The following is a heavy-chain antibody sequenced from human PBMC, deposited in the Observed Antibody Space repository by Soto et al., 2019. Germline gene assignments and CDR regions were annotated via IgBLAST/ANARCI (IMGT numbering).Heavy chain of an antibody. CDR1: GFTFSSYA. D-gene: IGHD3-10*01. CDR3: AKGREGFGNDAFDI. CDR2: ISGSGGNT. Sequence: EVQLLESGGGLVQPGGSLRPSCAASGFTFSSYAMSWVRQAPGKGLEWVSAISGSGGNTYYADSVKGRFTISRDNSKNTRYLQMNTLRAEDTAVYYCAKGREGFGNDAFDIWGQGTMVTFSS. J-gene: IGHJ3*02. V-gene: IGHV3-23*01.